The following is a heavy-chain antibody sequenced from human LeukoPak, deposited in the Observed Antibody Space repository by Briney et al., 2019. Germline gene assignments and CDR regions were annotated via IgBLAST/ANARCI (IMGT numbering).Heavy chain of an antibody. CDR1: GYIFSDYW. J-gene: IGHJ4*02. CDR3: ARVGAPGGLRPYHYYY. CDR2: IDPASGIT. D-gene: IGHD3-16*01. V-gene: IGHV1-2*02. Sequence: ASVKVSCKASGYIFSDYWIHWVRQAPGRGLVCLGWIDPASGITNQPQKFQGRITVTRDTSASTVYMDLTGLTTDDTALYYCARVGAPGGLRPYHYYYWGQGTLVTVSS.